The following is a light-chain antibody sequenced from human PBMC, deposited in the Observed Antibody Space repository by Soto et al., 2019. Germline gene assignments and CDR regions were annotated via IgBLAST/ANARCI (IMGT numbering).Light chain of an antibody. CDR1: QSVSSN. V-gene: IGKV3D-15*01. CDR3: QQYNNWPPGT. J-gene: IGKJ2*01. Sequence: EIVMTQSPATLSVSPGERATLSCRASQSVSSNLAWYQQKPGQAPRLLIYGASTRATGIPARLSGSGSETQFNLPSSSLQAEDFCVYYCQQYNNWPPGTFGQRTKLEI. CDR2: GAS.